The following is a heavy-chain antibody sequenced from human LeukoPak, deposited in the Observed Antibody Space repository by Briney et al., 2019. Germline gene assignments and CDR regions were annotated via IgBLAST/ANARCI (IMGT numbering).Heavy chain of an antibody. CDR2: IYHSGTT. CDR3: ARQKYDYGANHRYFDL. D-gene: IGHD4/OR15-4a*01. CDR1: GDSISTYY. J-gene: IGHJ2*01. Sequence: SETLSLTCTVSGDSISTYYWSWIRQPPGKGLDWIAYIYHSGTTNYNPPLKSRVTISEDTSKNQVSLNLTSVTAAHTAMYYCARQKYDYGANHRYFDLWGRGTLVTVSS. V-gene: IGHV4-59*08.